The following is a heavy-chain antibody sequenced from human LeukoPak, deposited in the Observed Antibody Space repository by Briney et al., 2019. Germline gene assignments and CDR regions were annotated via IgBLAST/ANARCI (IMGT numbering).Heavy chain of an antibody. CDR3: AGNRNRYGDVSWFDP. CDR1: GASVNDYY. Sequence: SETLSLTCTVSGASVNDYYWNWIRQPPGKELEWIVYIFRTGRTNYNPSLKSRVTTWIDTSKNQFSLNLFSVTAADTAVYYCAGNRNRYGDVSWFDPWGQGTLVTVSS. V-gene: IGHV4-59*02. CDR2: IFRTGRT. D-gene: IGHD4-17*01. J-gene: IGHJ5*02.